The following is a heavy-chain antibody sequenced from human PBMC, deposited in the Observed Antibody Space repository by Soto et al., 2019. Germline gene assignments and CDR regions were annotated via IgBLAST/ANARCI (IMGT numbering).Heavy chain of an antibody. D-gene: IGHD6-19*01. Sequence: EVQLLESGGGLVQPGGSLRLSCAASGFTFSSYAMSWVRQAPGKGLEWVSVISGSGGSTYYADSVKGRFTISRDNSKNPLDLQMNSLRPEDTAVYYCGRRASGWFFDCWGQGTLVTVSS. V-gene: IGHV3-23*01. CDR2: ISGSGGST. J-gene: IGHJ4*02. CDR3: GRRASGWFFDC. CDR1: GFTFSSYA.